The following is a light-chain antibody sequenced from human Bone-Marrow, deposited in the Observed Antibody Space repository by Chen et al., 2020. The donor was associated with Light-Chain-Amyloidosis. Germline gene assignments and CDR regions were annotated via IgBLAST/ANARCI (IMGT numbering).Light chain of an antibody. CDR2: RNN. Sequence: SSELTQDPAVSVTLVQTVRITCQGDSLRYYPATWYQQKPGQAPVLVISRNNNRPSGIPDRFSGSSSGNAASLTITGAQAEDEADYHCSSRDTTGNHLLFGGGTSLTVL. J-gene: IGLJ2*01. V-gene: IGLV3-19*01. CDR3: SSRDTTGNHLL. CDR1: SLRYYP.